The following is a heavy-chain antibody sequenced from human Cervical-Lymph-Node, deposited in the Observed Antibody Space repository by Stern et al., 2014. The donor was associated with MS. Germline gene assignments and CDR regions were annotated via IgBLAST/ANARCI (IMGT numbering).Heavy chain of an antibody. CDR2: IYPYASDT. CDR1: GYNFTNYY. Sequence: EEQLVESGAEVKKPGDSLKISCKLSGYNFTNYYIDLVRPMPWTGLWWIGVIYPYASDTTCSPSFQGQVPISADKSITPAYLQWSSLRASDTAMYYCARHVQGFDYWGQGTLVTVSS. CDR3: ARHVQGFDY. V-gene: IGHV5-51*01. J-gene: IGHJ4*02.